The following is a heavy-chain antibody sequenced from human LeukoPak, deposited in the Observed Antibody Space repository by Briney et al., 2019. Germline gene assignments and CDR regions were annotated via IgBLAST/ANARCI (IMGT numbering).Heavy chain of an antibody. J-gene: IGHJ4*02. CDR1: GYTFTGYY. CDR3: AREQGYYDSSGYYPDY. Sequence: ASVKVSCKASGYTFTGYYMHWVRRAPGQGLEWVGWINPNSGGTNYAQKFQGRVTMTRDTSISTAYMELSRLRSDDTAVYYCAREQGYYDSSGYYPDYWGQGTLVTVSS. D-gene: IGHD3-22*01. V-gene: IGHV1-2*02. CDR2: INPNSGGT.